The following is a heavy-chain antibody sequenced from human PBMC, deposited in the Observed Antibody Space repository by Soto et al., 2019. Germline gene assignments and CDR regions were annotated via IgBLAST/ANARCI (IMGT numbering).Heavy chain of an antibody. CDR2: ISYDGSNK. CDR3: ARDLGSGWYSYYYYYGMDV. J-gene: IGHJ6*02. D-gene: IGHD6-19*01. V-gene: IGHV3-30-3*01. CDR1: GFTFSSYA. Sequence: PGGSLRLSCAASGFTFSSYAMHWVRQAPGKGLEWVAVISYDGSNKYYADSVKGRFTISRDNSKNTLYLQMNSLRAEDTAVYYCARDLGSGWYSYYYYYGMDVWGQGTTVTVSS.